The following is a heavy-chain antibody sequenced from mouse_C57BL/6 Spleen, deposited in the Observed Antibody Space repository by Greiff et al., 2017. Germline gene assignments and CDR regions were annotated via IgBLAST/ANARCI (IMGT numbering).Heavy chain of an antibody. CDR3: ARGGDYDMGYWYFDV. CDR1: GYAFSSSW. D-gene: IGHD2-4*01. V-gene: IGHV1-82*01. CDR2: IYPGDGDT. Sequence: QVQLQQSGPELVKPGASVKISCKASGYAFSSSWMNWVKQRPGKGLEWIGRIYPGDGDTNYNGKFKGKATLTADKSSSTAYMQLSSLTSEDSAVYFCARGGDYDMGYWYFDVWGTGTTVTVSS. J-gene: IGHJ1*03.